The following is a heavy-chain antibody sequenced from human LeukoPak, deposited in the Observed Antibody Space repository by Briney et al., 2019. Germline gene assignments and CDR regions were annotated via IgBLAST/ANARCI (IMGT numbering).Heavy chain of an antibody. Sequence: GGSLRLSCAASGFTFSSYSMNWVRQAPGKGLEWVSSISSSSSYIYYADSVKGRFTISRDNAKNSLYLQMNSLRAEDTAVYYCARDSRVAGPFDYWGQGTLVTVSS. D-gene: IGHD6-19*01. CDR1: GFTFSSYS. CDR2: ISSSSSYI. J-gene: IGHJ4*02. CDR3: ARDSRVAGPFDY. V-gene: IGHV3-21*01.